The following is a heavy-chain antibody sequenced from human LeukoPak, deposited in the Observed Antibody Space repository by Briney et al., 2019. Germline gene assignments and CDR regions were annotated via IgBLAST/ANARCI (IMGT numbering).Heavy chain of an antibody. J-gene: IGHJ4*02. CDR1: GGSVSSSAYH. CDR2: IHYSGRT. V-gene: IGHV4-39*01. D-gene: IGHD3-22*01. Sequence: SETLSLTCTVSGGSVSSSAYHWGWIRQPPGKGLEWIGSIHYSGRTYYNPSLKSRVTISVDTSKNQFSLKLSSVTAADTAVYYCARNPTNYDSSGYYYVSAMDYFDYWGQGTLVTVSS. CDR3: ARNPTNYDSSGYYYVSAMDYFDY.